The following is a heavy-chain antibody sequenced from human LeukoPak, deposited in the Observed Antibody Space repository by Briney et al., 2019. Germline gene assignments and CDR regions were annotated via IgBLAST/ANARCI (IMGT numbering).Heavy chain of an antibody. CDR2: ISSSSSYI. Sequence: GGSLRLSCVASGFTFSSYSMNWVRQAPGKGLEWVSSISSSSSYIHYADSVKGRFTISRDDAKNSLYLQMNSLRAEDTAVYYCAKDRLYYYDSREIDYWGQGTLVTVSS. D-gene: IGHD3-22*01. V-gene: IGHV3-21*01. CDR1: GFTFSSYS. J-gene: IGHJ4*02. CDR3: AKDRLYYYDSREIDY.